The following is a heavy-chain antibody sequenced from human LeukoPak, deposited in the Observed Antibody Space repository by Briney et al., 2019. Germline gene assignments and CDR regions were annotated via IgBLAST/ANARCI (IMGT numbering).Heavy chain of an antibody. D-gene: IGHD3-3*01. CDR3: ARLRFLEIEGAFDI. CDR2: IYYSGST. Sequence: SETLSLTCTVSGGSISSSSYYWGWIRQPPGKGLEWIGSIYYSGSTYYNPSLKSRVTISVDTSKNQFSLKLSSVTAADTAVYYCARLRFLEIEGAFDIWGQGTMVTVSS. J-gene: IGHJ3*02. CDR1: GGSISSSSYY. V-gene: IGHV4-39*01.